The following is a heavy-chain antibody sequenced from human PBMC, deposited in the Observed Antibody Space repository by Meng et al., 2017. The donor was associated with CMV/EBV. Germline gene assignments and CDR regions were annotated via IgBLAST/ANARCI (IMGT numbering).Heavy chain of an antibody. V-gene: IGHV4-39*07. Sequence: QLQLQESGPGLVKPSETLSLTCTVSGGSISSSSYYWGWIRQPPGKGLEWIGSIYYSGSTYYNLSLKSRVTISVDTSKNQFSLKLSSVTAADTAVYYCARGGIAAAGLHWGQGTLVTVSS. D-gene: IGHD6-13*01. CDR2: IYYSGST. CDR1: GGSISSSSYY. CDR3: ARGGIAAAGLH. J-gene: IGHJ4*02.